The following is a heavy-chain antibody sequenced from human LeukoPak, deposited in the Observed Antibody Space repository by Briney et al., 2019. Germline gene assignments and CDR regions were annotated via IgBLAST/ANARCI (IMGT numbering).Heavy chain of an antibody. CDR2: ISGNGGST. CDR1: RFTFSFSNYA. V-gene: IGHV3-23*01. Sequence: GGSLRLSCAASRFTFSFSNYAMSWVRQAPGKGLEWVSTISGNGGSTYYADSVKGRFTISRDNAKNSLYLQMNSLRAEDTAVYYCATLWFGDRGQDWGQGTLVTVSS. CDR3: ATLWFGDRGQD. D-gene: IGHD3-10*01. J-gene: IGHJ4*02.